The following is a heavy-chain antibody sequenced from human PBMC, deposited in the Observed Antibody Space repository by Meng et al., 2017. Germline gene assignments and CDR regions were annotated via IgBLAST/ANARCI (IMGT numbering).Heavy chain of an antibody. Sequence: SETLSLTCTVSGYSISSGYYWCWLRQPPGKVLEWIGSIYHSGSTYYNPPLKSRVTISVDTSKNQFSLKLSSVTAADTAVYYCAKGTLGATTAAFDIWGQGTMVTVSS. CDR3: AKGTLGATTAAFDI. D-gene: IGHD1-26*01. CDR1: GYSISSGYY. CDR2: IYHSGST. V-gene: IGHV4-38-2*02. J-gene: IGHJ3*02.